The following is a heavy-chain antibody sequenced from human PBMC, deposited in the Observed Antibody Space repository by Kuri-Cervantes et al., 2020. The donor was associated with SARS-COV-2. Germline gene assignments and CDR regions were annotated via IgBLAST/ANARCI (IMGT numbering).Heavy chain of an antibody. CDR1: GFTFSSYD. J-gene: IGHJ2*01. V-gene: IGHV3-13*04. D-gene: IGHD3-22*01. CDR2: IGTAGDT. Sequence: GGSLRLPGAALGFTFSSYDMHWVRQATGKGLEWVSAIGTAGDTYYPGSVKGRFTISRENAKNSLYLQMNSLRAGDTAVYYCARDGQYYYDSSGYYSDCYFDLWGRGTLVTVSS. CDR3: ARDGQYYYDSSGYYSDCYFDL.